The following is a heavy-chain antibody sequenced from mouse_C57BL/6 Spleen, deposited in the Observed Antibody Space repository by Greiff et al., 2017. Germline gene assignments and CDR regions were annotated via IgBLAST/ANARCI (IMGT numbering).Heavy chain of an antibody. V-gene: IGHV1-61*01. D-gene: IGHD2-5*01. Sequence: QVQLQQPGAELVRPGSSVKLSCKASGYTFPSYWMDWVKQRPGQGLEWIGNIYPSDSETHYNQKFKDKATLTVDKSSSTAYMQLSSLTSEDSAVYYCARSLYYSNYRDYWGQGTTLTVSS. CDR3: ARSLYYSNYRDY. CDR1: GYTFPSYW. CDR2: IYPSDSET. J-gene: IGHJ2*01.